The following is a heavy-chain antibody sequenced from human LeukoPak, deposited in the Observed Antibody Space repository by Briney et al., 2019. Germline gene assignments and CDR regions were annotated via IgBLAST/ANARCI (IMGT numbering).Heavy chain of an antibody. CDR3: ARVLIRGYSYPAEYNWFDP. J-gene: IGHJ5*02. Sequence: SETLSLTCAVYGGSFSGYYWSWIRQPPGKGLEWIGEINHSGSTNYNPSLKSRVAISVDTSKNQFSLKLSSVTAADTAVYYCARVLIRGYSYPAEYNWFDPLGQGTLVTVSS. D-gene: IGHD5-18*01. CDR2: INHSGST. V-gene: IGHV4-34*01. CDR1: GGSFSGYY.